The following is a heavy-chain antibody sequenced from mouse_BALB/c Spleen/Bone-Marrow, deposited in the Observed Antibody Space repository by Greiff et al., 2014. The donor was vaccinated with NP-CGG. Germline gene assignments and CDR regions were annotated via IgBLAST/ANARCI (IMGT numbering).Heavy chain of an antibody. J-gene: IGHJ1*01. Sequence: EVKLMEPGGGLVQPGGSLKLSCAASGFDFSGYWMTWVRQAPGKGLEWIGEINPDSSTINYTPSLKDKFIISRDNAKNALYLQMSKVRSEDTALYYCARPGYYGYQDVWGAGTTVTVSS. CDR1: GFDFSGYW. V-gene: IGHV4-1*02. CDR2: INPDSSTI. CDR3: ARPGYYGYQDV. D-gene: IGHD1-2*01.